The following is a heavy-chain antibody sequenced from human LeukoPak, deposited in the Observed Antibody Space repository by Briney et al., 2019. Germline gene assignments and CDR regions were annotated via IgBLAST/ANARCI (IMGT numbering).Heavy chain of an antibody. Sequence: SETLSLTCTVSGGSISSYYWSWIRQPAGKGLEWIGYIYYSGSTNYNPSLKSRVTISVDTSKNQFSLKLSSVTAADTAVYYCARHTITMIVAPGHAFDIWGQGTMVTVSS. J-gene: IGHJ3*02. D-gene: IGHD3-22*01. CDR3: ARHTITMIVAPGHAFDI. V-gene: IGHV4-59*08. CDR2: IYYSGST. CDR1: GGSISSYY.